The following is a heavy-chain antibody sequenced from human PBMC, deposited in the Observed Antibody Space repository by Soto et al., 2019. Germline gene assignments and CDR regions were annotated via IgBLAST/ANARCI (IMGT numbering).Heavy chain of an antibody. CDR2: IYYSGST. Sequence: SETLSLTCTVSGGSISSSSYYWGWIRQPPGKGLEWIGSIYYSGSTYYNPSLKSRVTISVDTSKNQFSLTLSSVTAADTAVYYCARQYRGRWLERRHYYYYYMDVWGKGTTVTVSS. V-gene: IGHV4-39*01. CDR1: GGSISSSSYY. D-gene: IGHD2-15*01. CDR3: ARQYRGRWLERRHYYYYYMDV. J-gene: IGHJ6*03.